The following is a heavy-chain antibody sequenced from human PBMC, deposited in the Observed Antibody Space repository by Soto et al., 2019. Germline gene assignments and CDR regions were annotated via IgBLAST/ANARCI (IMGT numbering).Heavy chain of an antibody. CDR1: GGSISSCGYY. J-gene: IGHJ5*02. D-gene: IGHD6-13*01. CDR3: ARVFSDSSSFFDP. Sequence: SETLSLTCTVSGGSISSCGYYWSWIRQHPGKGLEWIGYIYYSGSTYYNPSLKSRVTISVDTSKNQFSLKLSSVTAADTAVYYCARVFSDSSSFFDPWGQGTLVTVSS. CDR2: IYYSGST. V-gene: IGHV4-31*03.